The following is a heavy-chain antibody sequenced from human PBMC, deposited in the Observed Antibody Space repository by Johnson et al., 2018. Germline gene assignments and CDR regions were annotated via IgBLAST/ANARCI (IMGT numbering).Heavy chain of an antibody. D-gene: IGHD6-13*01. CDR2: IIPLLGVA. CDR3: ARDGSPSTSWYSVDY. CDR1: GGTFTSYI. V-gene: IGHV1-69*04. J-gene: IGHJ4*02. Sequence: QVQLVQSGAEVKEPGSSVKVSCKTSGGTFTSYIITWVRQAPGQGLECMGRIIPLLGVATYTQKFQDSVTITADISTSTAYLELNSPRFVDTAVYYCARDGSPSTSWYSVDYWGQGTLVTVSS.